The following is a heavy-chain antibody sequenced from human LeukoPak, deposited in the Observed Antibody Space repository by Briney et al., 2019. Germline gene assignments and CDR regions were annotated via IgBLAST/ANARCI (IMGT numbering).Heavy chain of an antibody. CDR2: IYTSGST. CDR3: ARGVSGDYDFWSGSLADWFDP. D-gene: IGHD3-3*01. V-gene: IGHV4-4*07. J-gene: IGHJ5*02. CDR1: GGSISSYY. Sequence: KPSETLSLTCTVSGGSISSYYWSWIRQPAGKGLEWIGRIYTSGSTNYNPSLKSRVTMSVDTSKNQFSLKLSSVTAADTAVYYCARGVSGDYDFWSGSLADWFDPWGQGTLVTVSS.